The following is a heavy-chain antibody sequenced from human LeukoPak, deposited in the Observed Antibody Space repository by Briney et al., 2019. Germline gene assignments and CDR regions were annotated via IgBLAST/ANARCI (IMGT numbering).Heavy chain of an antibody. CDR3: AKTRHSSSWYVPPDY. CDR2: ISGSGANT. D-gene: IGHD6-13*01. V-gene: IGHV3-23*01. CDR1: GFTFSSYA. Sequence: GGSLRLSCAASGFTFSSYAMSWVRQAPGKGLEWVSGISGSGANTYYADSVRGRFTISRDNSKNTLYLQMNSLRAEDTAVYYCAKTRHSSSWYVPPDYWGQGTLVTVSS. J-gene: IGHJ4*02.